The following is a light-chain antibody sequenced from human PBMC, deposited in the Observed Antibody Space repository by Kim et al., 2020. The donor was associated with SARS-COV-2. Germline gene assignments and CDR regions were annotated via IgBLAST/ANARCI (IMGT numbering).Light chain of an antibody. V-gene: IGLV3-1*01. Sequence: SYELTQPPSVSVSPGQTASITCSGDKLGDKYACWYQQKPGQSPVLVIYQDNKRPSGIPERFSGSNSGNTATLTNSGTQAMDEADYYCQAWDSSSYVFGTGTKVTVL. CDR3: QAWDSSSYV. J-gene: IGLJ1*01. CDR1: KLGDKY. CDR2: QDN.